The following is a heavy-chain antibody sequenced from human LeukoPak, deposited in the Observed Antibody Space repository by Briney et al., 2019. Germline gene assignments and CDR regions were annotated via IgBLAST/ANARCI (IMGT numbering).Heavy chain of an antibody. CDR2: IYTSGST. V-gene: IGHV4-4*07. CDR1: GGSISSYY. CDR3: ASNTGSGSYYSPYYYMDV. D-gene: IGHD3-10*01. Sequence: SETLSLTCTVSGGSISSYYWSWIRQPAGKGLEWIGHIYTSGSTNYNPSLKSRVTMSVDTSKNQFSLKLSSVTAADTAVYYCASNTGSGSYYSPYYYMDVWGKGTTVTVSS. J-gene: IGHJ6*03.